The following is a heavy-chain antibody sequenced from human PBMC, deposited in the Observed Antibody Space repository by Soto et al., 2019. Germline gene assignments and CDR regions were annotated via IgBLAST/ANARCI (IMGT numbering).Heavy chain of an antibody. V-gene: IGHV3-30*18. Sequence: QVQLVESGGGVIPPGRSLRLSCAASGFAFRTSGMHWVRQAPGKGLQWVAIISYDGSREYYLDSVKGRFTISRDNPKNTLYLQMNSLRAEDTAVYYCAKDRVESGLGEIDYWGQGTLVSVSS. CDR3: AKDRVESGLGEIDY. D-gene: IGHD3-16*01. CDR2: ISYDGSRE. CDR1: GFAFRTSG. J-gene: IGHJ4*02.